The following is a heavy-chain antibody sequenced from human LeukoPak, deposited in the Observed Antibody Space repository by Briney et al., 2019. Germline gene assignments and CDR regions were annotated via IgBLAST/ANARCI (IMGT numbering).Heavy chain of an antibody. V-gene: IGHV3-53*01. D-gene: IGHD6-6*01. CDR2: IYSGGST. Sequence: GGSLRLSCAASGFTVSSNYMSWVRQAPGKGLEWVSVIYSGGSTYYADSVKGRFTISRDNSKNTLYLQMNSLRAEDTAVYYCARQSSSDSRDYWGQGTLVTVSS. CDR3: ARQSSSDSRDY. J-gene: IGHJ4*02. CDR1: GFTVSSNY.